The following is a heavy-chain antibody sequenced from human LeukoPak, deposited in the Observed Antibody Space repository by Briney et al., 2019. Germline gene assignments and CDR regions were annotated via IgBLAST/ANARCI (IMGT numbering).Heavy chain of an antibody. V-gene: IGHV4-59*12. J-gene: IGHJ5*02. CDR3: ARGCQPEDIVVVPAANWFDP. CDR2: IYYSGST. Sequence: SETLSLTCTVSGGSISSYYWSWIRQPPGKGLEWIGYIYYSGSTNYNPSLKSRVTISVDTSKNQFSLKLSSVTAADTAVYYCARGCQPEDIVVVPAANWFDPWGQGTLVTVSS. D-gene: IGHD2-2*01. CDR1: GGSISSYY.